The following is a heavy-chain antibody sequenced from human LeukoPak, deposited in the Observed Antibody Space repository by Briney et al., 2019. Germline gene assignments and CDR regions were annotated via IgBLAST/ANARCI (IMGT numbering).Heavy chain of an antibody. D-gene: IGHD5-12*01. CDR3: AKDLGGSTDY. V-gene: IGHV3-23*01. J-gene: IGHJ4*02. Sequence: GGSLRLSCAASGFTFNNYAMSWVRQAPGKGLEWVSLIRGSTYYADSVKGRFTISRNNSQNTLYLQMNSLRAEDTALYYCAKDLGGSTDYWGQGTLVTVSS. CDR1: GFTFNNYA. CDR2: IRGST.